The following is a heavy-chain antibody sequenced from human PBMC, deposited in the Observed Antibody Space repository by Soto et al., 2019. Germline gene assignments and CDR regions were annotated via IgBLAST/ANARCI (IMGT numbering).Heavy chain of an antibody. CDR1: GFTFSSYA. V-gene: IGHV3-23*01. D-gene: IGHD3-10*01. Sequence: EVQLLASGGGLVQPGGSLRLSCAASGFTFSSYAMSWVRQAPGKGLEWVSAISGSGGSTYYADSVKGRFTISRDNSKNTLYLQMNSLRAEDTAVYYCAKGGVRGVRGHYYYYGMDVWGQGTTVTVSS. CDR3: AKGGVRGVRGHYYYYGMDV. CDR2: ISGSGGST. J-gene: IGHJ6*02.